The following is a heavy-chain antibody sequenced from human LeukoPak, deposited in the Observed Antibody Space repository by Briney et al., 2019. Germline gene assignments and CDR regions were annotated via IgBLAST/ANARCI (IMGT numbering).Heavy chain of an antibody. CDR3: ARDESNTWSTLEY. D-gene: IGHD6-13*01. J-gene: IGHJ4*02. CDR1: GFNFRGYS. Sequence: GGSLRLSCAASGFNFRGYSMNWVRQAPGKGLEWVSSISSSSTYIYYADSVKGRFTISRDNAKNSLYLQMNSLRAEDTAVYYCARDESNTWSTLEYWGQGTLVAVSS. V-gene: IGHV3-21*01. CDR2: ISSSSTYI.